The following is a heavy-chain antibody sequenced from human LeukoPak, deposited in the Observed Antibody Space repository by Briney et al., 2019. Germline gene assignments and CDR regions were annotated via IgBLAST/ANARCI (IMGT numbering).Heavy chain of an antibody. CDR2: INHSGST. J-gene: IGHJ4*02. CDR3: ARELRGYSYGSVDY. D-gene: IGHD5-18*01. CDR1: GGSFSGYY. Sequence: ETSETLSLTCAVYGGSFSGYYWSWIRQPPGKGLEWIGEINHSGSTNYNPSLKSRVTISVDTSKNQFSLKLSSVTAADTAVYYCARELRGYSYGSVDYWGLGTLVTVSS. V-gene: IGHV4-34*01.